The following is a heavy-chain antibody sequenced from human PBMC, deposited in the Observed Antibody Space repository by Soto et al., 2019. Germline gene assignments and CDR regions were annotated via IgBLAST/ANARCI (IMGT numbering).Heavy chain of an antibody. Sequence: PWGSLRLSCVASGFTFSNYAISFFRQSPFKWLEWVSVLSGSGSSTYYADSVKGRFTISRDNSKDTVFVQMNSLRVEDTAVYYCAKEMNFDFLAGYGMDVWGQGTTVTVSS. D-gene: IGHD3-3*01. V-gene: IGHV3-23*01. CDR2: LSGSGSST. CDR3: AKEMNFDFLAGYGMDV. J-gene: IGHJ6*02. CDR1: GFTFSNYA.